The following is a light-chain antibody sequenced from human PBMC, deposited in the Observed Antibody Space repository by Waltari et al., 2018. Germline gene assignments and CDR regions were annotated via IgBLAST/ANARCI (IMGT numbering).Light chain of an antibody. Sequence: DIVLTQSPDFQSVTPKEKVTITCRASQGVGNSLHWYQQKPDQSPKLLIKYASQSFPGVPSRFSGSGSGTDFTLTINSLEAEDAATYYCHQSSSLPITFGQGTRLDIK. CDR3: HQSSSLPIT. J-gene: IGKJ5*01. CDR1: QGVGNS. V-gene: IGKV6-21*01. CDR2: YAS.